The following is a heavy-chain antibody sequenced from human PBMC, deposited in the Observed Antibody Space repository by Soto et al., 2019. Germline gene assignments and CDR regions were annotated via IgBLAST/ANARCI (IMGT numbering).Heavy chain of an antibody. Sequence: AISGSGGSTYYADSVKGRFTISRDNSKNTLYLQMNSLRAEDTAVYYCAKGDTVTTLLNWGQGTLVTVSS. CDR2: ISGSGGST. V-gene: IGHV3-23*01. J-gene: IGHJ4*02. D-gene: IGHD4-17*01. CDR3: AKGDTVTTLLN.